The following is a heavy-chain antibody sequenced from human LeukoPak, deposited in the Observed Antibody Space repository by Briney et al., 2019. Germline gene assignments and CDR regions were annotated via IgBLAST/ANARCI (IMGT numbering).Heavy chain of an antibody. CDR3: AKVIRGVLDHAFDI. Sequence: GGSLRLSCAVSGFTFSSYAMAWVRQAPGEGLDWVSSINDNGRSTFYPDSVTGRFTLSRDNSKNTLYLQMNSLRGEDTAVYYCAKVIRGVLDHAFDICGQGTMVTVSS. CDR1: GFTFSSYA. D-gene: IGHD3-10*01. V-gene: IGHV3-23*01. CDR2: INDNGRST. J-gene: IGHJ3*02.